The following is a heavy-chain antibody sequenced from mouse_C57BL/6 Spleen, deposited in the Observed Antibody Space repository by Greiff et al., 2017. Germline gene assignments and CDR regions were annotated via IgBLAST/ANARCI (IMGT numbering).Heavy chain of an antibody. CDR1: GYTFTSYW. D-gene: IGHD2-3*01. CDR2: IYPGSGSN. J-gene: IGHJ4*01. Sequence: QVQLQQPGAELVKPGASVKMSCKASGYTFTSYWITWVKQRPGQGLEWIGDIYPGSGSNNYNEKFKSKATLTVDTSSSSAYMQLSSLTSEDSAFYSCARDGYYSAMDYWGQGTSVTVSS. CDR3: ARDGYYSAMDY. V-gene: IGHV1-55*01.